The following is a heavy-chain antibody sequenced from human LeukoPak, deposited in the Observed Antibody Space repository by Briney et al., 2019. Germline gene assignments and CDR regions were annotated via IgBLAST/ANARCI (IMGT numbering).Heavy chain of an antibody. Sequence: PSETLSLTCAVYGGSFSGYYWSWIRQPPGKGREWIGEINHSGSTNYNPSLKSRGTISVDTSKNQFSLKLSSVTAADTAVYYCARAWYYYDSSGYYPFDYWGQGTLVTVSS. V-gene: IGHV4-34*01. CDR1: GGSFSGYY. CDR3: ARAWYYYDSSGYYPFDY. D-gene: IGHD3-22*01. CDR2: INHSGST. J-gene: IGHJ4*02.